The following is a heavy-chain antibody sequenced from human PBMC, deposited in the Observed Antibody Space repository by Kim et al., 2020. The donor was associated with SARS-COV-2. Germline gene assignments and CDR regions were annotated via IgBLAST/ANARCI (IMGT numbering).Heavy chain of an antibody. Sequence: SETLSLTCTVSGGSISSYYWSWIRQPPGKGLEWIGYIYYSGSTNYNPSLKSRVTISVDTSKNQFSLKLSSVTAADTAVYYCAREREPPGGSGGGFDYWGQGTLVTVSS. J-gene: IGHJ4*02. CDR3: AREREPPGGSGGGFDY. D-gene: IGHD1-26*01. CDR2: IYYSGST. CDR1: GGSISSYY. V-gene: IGHV4-59*01.